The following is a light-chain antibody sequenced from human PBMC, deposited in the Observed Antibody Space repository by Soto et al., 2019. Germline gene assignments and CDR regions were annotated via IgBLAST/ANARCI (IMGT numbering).Light chain of an antibody. Sequence: EIVLTPSRGSLSLSPGERATLSCRASQSVSSSYLAWYQQRPGQAPRLLIYGASNRATGIPDRFSGSGSGTDFTLTISRLEPEDFAVYYCQEYGSTRTFGQGTKV. CDR3: QEYGSTRT. CDR2: GAS. V-gene: IGKV3-20*01. J-gene: IGKJ1*01. CDR1: QSVSSSY.